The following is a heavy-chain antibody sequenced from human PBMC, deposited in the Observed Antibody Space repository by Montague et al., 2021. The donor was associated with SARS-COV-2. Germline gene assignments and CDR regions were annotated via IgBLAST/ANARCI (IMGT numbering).Heavy chain of an antibody. CDR1: GGSISSYY. J-gene: IGHJ2*01. D-gene: IGHD6-19*01. Sequence: SETLSLTCTVSGGSISSYYWSWIRQPPGKGLEWIGRFYTTGSTNYNPSLKSRVTMSVDTSKNQFSLKLSSVTAADTAVYYCARSTYYSSGSCYNWYFDLWGRGTLVTVSS. CDR2: FYTTGST. CDR3: ARSTYYSSGSCYNWYFDL. V-gene: IGHV4-4*07.